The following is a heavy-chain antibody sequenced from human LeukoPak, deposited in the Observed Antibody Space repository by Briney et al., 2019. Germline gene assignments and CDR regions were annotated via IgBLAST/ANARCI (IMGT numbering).Heavy chain of an antibody. J-gene: IGHJ4*02. CDR2: ISGSGGST. D-gene: IGHD2-21*02. CDR3: AKVLVVVVTATQYYFDY. CDR1: GFTFSSYA. Sequence: GGSLRLSCAASGFTFSSYAMSWVRQAPGKGLEWVSAISGSGGSTYYADSVKGRFTISRDNSKNTLYLQMNSLRAEDTAVYCCAKVLVVVVTATQYYFDYWGQGTLVTVSS. V-gene: IGHV3-23*01.